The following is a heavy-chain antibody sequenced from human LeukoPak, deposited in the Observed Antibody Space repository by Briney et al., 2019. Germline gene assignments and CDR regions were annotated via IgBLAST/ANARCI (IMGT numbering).Heavy chain of an antibody. CDR3: TRTRCSGGSCYFDY. D-gene: IGHD2-15*01. V-gene: IGHV3-49*04. CDR2: IRSKAYGGTT. Sequence: PGRSLRLFCTASGFTFGDYAMSWVRQAPGKGLEWVGFIRSKAYGGTTEYAASVKGRFTISRDDSKSIAYLQMNSLKTEDTAVYYCTRTRCSGGSCYFDYWGQGTLVTVSS. J-gene: IGHJ4*02. CDR1: GFTFGDYA.